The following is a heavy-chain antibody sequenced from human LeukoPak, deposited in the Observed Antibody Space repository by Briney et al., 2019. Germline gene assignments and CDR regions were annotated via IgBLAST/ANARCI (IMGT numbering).Heavy chain of an antibody. J-gene: IGHJ6*02. CDR1: GITFTNYA. D-gene: IGHD3-10*01. CDR2: ISYDGSNK. V-gene: IGHV3-30*18. CDR3: AKSVSGSYVNGMDV. Sequence: GGSLRLSCAASGITFTNYAIHWVRQAPGKGLEWVAAISYDGSNKYYGDPVRGRFTISRGNSKNTLYLQMNSLRAEDTAVYYCAKSVSGSYVNGMDVWGQGTTVIVSS.